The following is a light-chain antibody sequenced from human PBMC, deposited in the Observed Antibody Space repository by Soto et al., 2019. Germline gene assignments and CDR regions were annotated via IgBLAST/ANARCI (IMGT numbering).Light chain of an antibody. V-gene: IGLV1-40*01. CDR1: SSNIGAGYG. CDR2: GNS. Sequence: QSVLTPPPSVSGAPGQRVTISCTGSSSNIGAGYGVHWYQQLPGTAPKLLIYGNSNRPSGVPDRFSGSKSGTSASLAITGLQAEDEADYYCQSYDSSLSGSYVFGTGTKVTVL. J-gene: IGLJ1*01. CDR3: QSYDSSLSGSYV.